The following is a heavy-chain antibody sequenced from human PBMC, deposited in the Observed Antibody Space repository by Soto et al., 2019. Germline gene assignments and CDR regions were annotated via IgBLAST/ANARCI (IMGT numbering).Heavy chain of an antibody. CDR2: ISYDGSNK. D-gene: IGHD5-12*01. J-gene: IGHJ4*02. CDR3: AKAPWRWLQSLFDY. Sequence: PGGSLRLSCAASGFTFSSYGMHWVRQAPGKGLEWVAVISYDGSNKYYADSVKGRFTISRDNSKNTLYLQMNSLRAEDTAVYYCAKAPWRWLQSLFDYWGQGTLVTVSS. V-gene: IGHV3-30*18. CDR1: GFTFSSYG.